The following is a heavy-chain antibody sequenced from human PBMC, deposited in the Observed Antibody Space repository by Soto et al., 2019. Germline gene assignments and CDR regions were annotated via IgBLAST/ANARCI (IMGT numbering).Heavy chain of an antibody. V-gene: IGHV1-69*06. CDR3: ARSRKTYDCQSSPYGPDKELDI. J-gene: IGHJ4*02. Sequence: QVQLVQSGAEVQKPGSSVKVSCKASGDTFSSHALSWVRHAPGQGLAWMGGIIPIFDARTYAQKFQGRVKNREGKSTKTGYMALSRVKSEVTAVYSWARSRKTYDCQSSPYGPDKELDIWGQGTLVTVSS. CDR2: IIPIFDAR. CDR1: GDTFSSHA. D-gene: IGHD3-16*01.